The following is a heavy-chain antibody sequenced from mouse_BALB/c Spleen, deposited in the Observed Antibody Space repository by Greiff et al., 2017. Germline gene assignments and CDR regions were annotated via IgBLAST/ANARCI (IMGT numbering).Heavy chain of an antibody. CDR3: VREGLLRGAY. CDR2: IRSKSNNYAT. Sequence: DVKLVESGGGLVQPKGSLKLSCAASGFTFNTYAMNWVRQAPGKGLEWVARIRSKSNNYATYYADSVKDRFTISRDDSQSMLYLQMNNLKTEDTAMYYCVREGLLRGAYWGQGTLVTVSA. CDR1: GFTFNTYA. V-gene: IGHV10-1*02. D-gene: IGHD2-3*01. J-gene: IGHJ3*01.